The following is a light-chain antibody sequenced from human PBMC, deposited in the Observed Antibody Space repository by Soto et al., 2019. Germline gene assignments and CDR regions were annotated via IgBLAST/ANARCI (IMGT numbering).Light chain of an antibody. CDR2: DNN. V-gene: IGLV1-51*01. Sequence: QSVLTQSPSVSAAPGQQVTISCSGSSSNIGNNYASWYQQLPGTAPKLLIYDNNKRPSGIPDRFSGSKSGTSGTLDITGLQTGDEADYYCATWDGSLPGEVFGGGTKVTVL. CDR3: ATWDGSLPGEV. J-gene: IGLJ2*01. CDR1: SSNIGNNY.